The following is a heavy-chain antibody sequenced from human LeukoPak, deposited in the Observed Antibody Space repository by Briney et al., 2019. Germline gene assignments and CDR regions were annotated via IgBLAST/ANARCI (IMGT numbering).Heavy chain of an antibody. J-gene: IGHJ4*02. Sequence: PGGSLRLSCAASGFTFTSYGMHWVRQAPGKGLEWVAVISYDGSKKFYVDSVKGRFTISRDNSKNTLCLQLNSLSAEDTAVYYCARDATYYYDSSGYDDFDYWGQGTLVTVSS. CDR2: ISYDGSKK. CDR1: GFTFTSYG. D-gene: IGHD3-22*01. V-gene: IGHV3-30*03. CDR3: ARDATYYYDSSGYDDFDY.